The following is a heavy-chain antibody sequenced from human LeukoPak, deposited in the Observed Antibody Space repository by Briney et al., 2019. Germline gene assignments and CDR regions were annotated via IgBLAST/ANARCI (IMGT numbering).Heavy chain of an antibody. CDR3: ARPLYDSSGYYYIFDY. D-gene: IGHD3-22*01. CDR1: GYTFTCYY. V-gene: IGHV1-2*06. Sequence: ASVKVSCKASGYTFTCYYMHWVRQAPGQGLEWMGRINPNSGGTNYAQKFQGRVTMTRDTSISTAYMELSRLRSDDTAVYYCARPLYDSSGYYYIFDYWGQGTLVTVSS. J-gene: IGHJ4*02. CDR2: INPNSGGT.